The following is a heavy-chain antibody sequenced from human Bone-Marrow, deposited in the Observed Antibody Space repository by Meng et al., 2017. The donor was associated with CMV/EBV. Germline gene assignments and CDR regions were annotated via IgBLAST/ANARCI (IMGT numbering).Heavy chain of an antibody. CDR3: ESVWELLGACDI. CDR2: INPNSGGT. D-gene: IGHD1-26*01. Sequence: ASVKVSCKASGYTFTGYYMHWVRQAPGQGLEWMGWINPNSGGTNYAQKFQCRVTMTRDTSISTDYMELSRLRSDDTAVYYCESVWELLGACDIWGQGKMVNV. V-gene: IGHV1-2*02. CDR1: GYTFTGYY. J-gene: IGHJ3*02.